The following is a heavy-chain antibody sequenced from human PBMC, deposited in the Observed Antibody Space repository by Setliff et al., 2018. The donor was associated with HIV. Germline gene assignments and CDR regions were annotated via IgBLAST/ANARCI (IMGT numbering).Heavy chain of an antibody. CDR3: ARVGSDRLVTSGLYFDL. V-gene: IGHV4-34*01. J-gene: IGHJ2*01. CDR2: ISHGGTT. D-gene: IGHD2-15*01. CDR1: GGSFIGYH. Sequence: SETLSLTCRVSGGSFIGYHWSWVRHSPEKGLQWIGEISHGGTTKYNPSLNSLFGMSADTSKSEFSLKMTSVTAADTAVYYCARVGSDRLVTSGLYFDLWGRGTLVTVSS.